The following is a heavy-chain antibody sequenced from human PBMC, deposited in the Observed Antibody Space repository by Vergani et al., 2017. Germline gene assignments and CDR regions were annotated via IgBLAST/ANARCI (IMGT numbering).Heavy chain of an antibody. V-gene: IGHV5-51*01. D-gene: IGHD3-22*01. CDR2: IYPGDSDT. CDR3: ARRRYDSSGYYEDAFDI. Sequence: EVQLVQSGAEVKKPGDSLKISCKGSGYSFTSYWIGWVRQMPGKGLEWMGIIYPGDSDTRYSPSFQGQVTISADKSISTAYLQWSSLKASDTAMYYCARRRYDSSGYYEDAFDIWGQGTMVTVSS. J-gene: IGHJ3*02. CDR1: GYSFTSYW.